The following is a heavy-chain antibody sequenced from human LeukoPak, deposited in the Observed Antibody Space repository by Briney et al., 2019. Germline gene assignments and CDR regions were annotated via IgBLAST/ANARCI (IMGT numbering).Heavy chain of an antibody. J-gene: IGHJ4*02. V-gene: IGHV3-7*05. D-gene: IGHD1-26*01. CDR2: INQDGSEE. CDR1: GFTFSNYW. Sequence: GGSLRLSCAASGFTFSNYWMSWVRQAPGKGLEWVANINQDGSEEYYVDSVKGRFTVSRDNAKNSPYLQMNSLRAEDTAVYYCARDGRYISDYWGQGTLVIVSS. CDR3: ARDGRYISDY.